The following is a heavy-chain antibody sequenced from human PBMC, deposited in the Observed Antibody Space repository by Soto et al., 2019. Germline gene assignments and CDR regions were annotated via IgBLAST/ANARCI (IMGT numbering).Heavy chain of an antibody. Sequence: SETLSLTCAVYGGSFSGYYWSWIRQPPGKGLEWIGEIDHSGSTNYNPSLKSRVTISVDTSKNQFSLKLSSVTAADTAVYYCARQYYYYYGMDVWGQGTTVTVSS. CDR2: IDHSGST. CDR3: ARQYYYYYGMDV. J-gene: IGHJ6*02. CDR1: GGSFSGYY. V-gene: IGHV4-34*01.